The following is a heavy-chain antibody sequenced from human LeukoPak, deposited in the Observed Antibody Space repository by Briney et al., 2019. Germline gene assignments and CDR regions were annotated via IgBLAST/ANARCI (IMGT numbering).Heavy chain of an antibody. J-gene: IGHJ4*02. D-gene: IGHD3-22*01. Sequence: SETLSLTCAVYGGSFSGYYWSWIRQPPGKGLEWIGYIYYSGSTYYNPSLKSRVTISVDTSKNQFSLKLSSVTAADTAVYYCANYYDSSGYYRVVGYFDYWGQGTLVTVSS. CDR1: GGSFSGYY. V-gene: IGHV4-59*06. CDR2: IYYSGST. CDR3: ANYYDSSGYYRVVGYFDY.